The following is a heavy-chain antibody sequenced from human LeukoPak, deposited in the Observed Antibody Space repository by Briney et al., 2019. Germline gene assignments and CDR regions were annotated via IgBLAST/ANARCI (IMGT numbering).Heavy chain of an antibody. CDR2: IYHSGST. V-gene: IGHV4-30-2*01. J-gene: IGHJ5*02. CDR3: ARGGQVVVTAIHNWFDP. D-gene: IGHD2-21*02. CDR1: GGSVSSGGYS. Sequence: SETLSLTCAVSGGSVSSGGYSWSWIRQPPGKGLEWIGYIYHSGSTYYNPSLKSRVTISVDRSKNQFSLKLSSVTAADTAVYYCARGGQVVVTAIHNWFDPWGQGTLVTVSS.